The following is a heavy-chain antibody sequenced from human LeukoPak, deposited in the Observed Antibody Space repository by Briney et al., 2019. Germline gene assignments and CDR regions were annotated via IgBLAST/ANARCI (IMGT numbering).Heavy chain of an antibody. Sequence: EASVKVSCKASGGTFSSYAISWVRQAPGQGLEWMGGIIPIFGTANYAQKFQGRVTITADESTSTAYMELSSLRSEDTAVYYCARECVGGSCYFRAFDIWGQGTMVTVSS. D-gene: IGHD2-15*01. J-gene: IGHJ3*02. CDR3: ARECVGGSCYFRAFDI. CDR2: IIPIFGTA. CDR1: GGTFSSYA. V-gene: IGHV1-69*13.